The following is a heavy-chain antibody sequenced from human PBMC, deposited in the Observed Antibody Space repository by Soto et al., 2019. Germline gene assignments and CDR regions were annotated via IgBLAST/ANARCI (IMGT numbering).Heavy chain of an antibody. D-gene: IGHD6-13*01. J-gene: IGHJ4*02. V-gene: IGHV4-59*01. CDR3: ARKKGSSSWHGGDYFDY. Sequence: PSATLSLTCTVSGGSISNYYWSWIRQPPGKGLEWIGYIYYSGSTNYNPSLKSRVTISVDTSKNQFSLKLSSVTAADTAVYYCARKKGSSSWHGGDYFDYWGQGTLVTVSS. CDR2: IYYSGST. CDR1: GGSISNYY.